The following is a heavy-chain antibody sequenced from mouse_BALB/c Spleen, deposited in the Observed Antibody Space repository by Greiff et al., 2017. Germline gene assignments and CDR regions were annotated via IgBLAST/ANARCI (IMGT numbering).Heavy chain of an antibody. CDR1: GYSITSDYA. CDR2: ISYSGST. J-gene: IGHJ2*01. V-gene: IGHV3-2*02. Sequence: VQLKESGPGLVKPSQSLSLTCTVTGYSITSDYAWNWIRQFPGNKLEWMGYISYSGSTSYNPSLKSRISITRDTSKNQFFLQLNSVTTEDTATYYCARYYGSLDYWGQGTTLTVSS. CDR3: ARYYGSLDY. D-gene: IGHD1-1*01.